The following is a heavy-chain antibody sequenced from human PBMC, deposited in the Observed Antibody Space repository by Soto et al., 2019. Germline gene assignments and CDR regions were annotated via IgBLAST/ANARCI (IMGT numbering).Heavy chain of an antibody. CDR2: VYWNDEK. D-gene: IGHD3-10*01. Sequence: QITLKESGPPLVKPTQTLTLTCTFSGFSLSISGVSVGWIRQPPGKALEWLALVYWNDEKHYSPSLKSRLTITKDTSKNQVVLTMTNMDPVDTATFYCAHRLISSDFYSSEPFDYWGQGTLVTVSS. V-gene: IGHV2-5*01. CDR3: AHRLISSDFYSSEPFDY. J-gene: IGHJ4*02. CDR1: GFSLSISGVS.